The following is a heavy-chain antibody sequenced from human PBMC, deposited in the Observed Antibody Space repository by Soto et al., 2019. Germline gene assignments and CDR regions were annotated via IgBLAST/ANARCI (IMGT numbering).Heavy chain of an antibody. D-gene: IGHD3-22*01. J-gene: IGHJ4*02. CDR1: GGTFSSYA. Sequence: SVKVSCKASGGTFSSYAISWVRQAPGQGLEWMGGIIPIFGTANYAQKFQGRVTITADESTSTAYMELSSLRSEDTAVYYCARFGYYDSSGFDDYWGQGTXVTVSS. CDR2: IIPIFGTA. CDR3: ARFGYYDSSGFDDY. V-gene: IGHV1-69*13.